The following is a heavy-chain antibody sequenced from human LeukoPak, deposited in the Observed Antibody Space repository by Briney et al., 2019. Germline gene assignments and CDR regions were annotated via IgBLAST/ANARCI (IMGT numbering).Heavy chain of an antibody. CDR1: GATFSSYA. CDR2: IIPIFGTA. CDR3: ARDTYYDFWSGYYSNNWFDP. Sequence: SVKVSCKASGATFSSYATSWVRQAPGQGLEWMGGIIPIFGTANYAQKFQGRVTITTDESTSTAYMELSSLRSEDTAVYYCARDTYYDFWSGYYSNNWFDPWGQGTLVTVSS. J-gene: IGHJ5*02. D-gene: IGHD3-3*01. V-gene: IGHV1-69*05.